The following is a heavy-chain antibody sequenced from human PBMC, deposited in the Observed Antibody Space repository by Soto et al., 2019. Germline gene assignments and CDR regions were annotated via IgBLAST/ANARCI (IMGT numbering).Heavy chain of an antibody. J-gene: IGHJ5*02. CDR3: ALYSSGWPPKAPFDP. V-gene: IGHV4-39*01. Sequence: SETLSLTCTVSGGSISSSSYYWGWIRQPPGKGLEWIGSIYYSGSTYYNPSLKSRVTISVDTSKNQFSLKLSSATAADTAVYYCALYSSGWPPKAPFDPWGQGTLATVSS. CDR2: IYYSGST. CDR1: GGSISSSSYY. D-gene: IGHD6-19*01.